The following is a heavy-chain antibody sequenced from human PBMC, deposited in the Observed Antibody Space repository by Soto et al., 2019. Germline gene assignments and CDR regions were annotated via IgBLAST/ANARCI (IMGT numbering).Heavy chain of an antibody. CDR2: ISAYNGNT. CDR1: GYTFTNYG. V-gene: IGHV1-18*04. J-gene: IGHJ1*01. D-gene: IGHD5-18*01. CDR3: ARRYNYDSGLHF. Sequence: GASVKVSCKASGYTFTNYGITWVRQAPGQGLEWMGWISAYNGNTDYAQKLQGRVTMTTDTSTSTVYMELRSLRSDDTAVYYCARRYNYDSGLHFWCQGPLVTVSS.